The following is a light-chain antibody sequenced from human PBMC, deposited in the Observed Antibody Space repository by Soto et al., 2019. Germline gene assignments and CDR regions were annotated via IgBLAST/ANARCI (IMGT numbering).Light chain of an antibody. V-gene: IGKV3-11*01. CDR1: QSVTWY. CDR3: QQRTNWLT. J-gene: IGKJ4*01. CDR2: DAT. Sequence: EIVLTQSPATLSLSPGERVTLSCRASQSVTWYLAWYQQKPGQAPRLLIYDATNRATGIPARFSGSGSGTDFTLTISSLEPEDFAVYYCQQRTNWLTFGGGTRVEI.